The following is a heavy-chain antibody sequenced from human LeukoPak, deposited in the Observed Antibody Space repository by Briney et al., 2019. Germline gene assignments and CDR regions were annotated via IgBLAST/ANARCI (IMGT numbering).Heavy chain of an antibody. CDR3: ARRVPATYYYMDV. V-gene: IGHV4-34*01. J-gene: IGHJ6*03. Sequence: PSETLSLTCAVYGGSFSGYYWSWIRQPPGKGLEWIGEINHSGSTNYNPSLKSRVTISVDTSKNQFSLKLSSVTAADTAVYYCARRVPATYYYMDVWGKGTTVTISS. CDR2: INHSGST. CDR1: GGSFSGYY. D-gene: IGHD2-2*01.